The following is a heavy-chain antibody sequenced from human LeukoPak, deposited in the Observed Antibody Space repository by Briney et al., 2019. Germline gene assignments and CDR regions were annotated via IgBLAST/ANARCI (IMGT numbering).Heavy chain of an antibody. CDR3: ARGTGYYVFDY. D-gene: IGHD3-10*02. J-gene: IGHJ4*02. CDR2: IKQDGSEK. V-gene: IGHV3-7*01. Sequence: PGGSLRLSCAASGFTFSSYWMSWVRQAPGKGLEWVAKIKQDGSEKYYVDSVKGRFTISRDNAKNSLYLQMNSLRAEDTALYYCARGTGYYVFDYWGQGTLVTVSS. CDR1: GFTFSSYW.